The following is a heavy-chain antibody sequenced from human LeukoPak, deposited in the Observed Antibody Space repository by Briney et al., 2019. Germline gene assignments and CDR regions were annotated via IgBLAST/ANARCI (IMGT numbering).Heavy chain of an antibody. J-gene: IGHJ4*02. V-gene: IGHV3-23*01. CDR2: IGGSGGTT. CDR3: AKDRITFDY. D-gene: IGHD3-3*01. Sequence: GGSLRLSCAASGFTFSTYVMSWVRQAPGKGLEWVSTIGGSGGTTYYADSVKGRFTISRDNSKNTLYLQMNSLRAEDTAVYYCAKDRITFDYWGQGTLVTVSS. CDR1: GFTFSTYV.